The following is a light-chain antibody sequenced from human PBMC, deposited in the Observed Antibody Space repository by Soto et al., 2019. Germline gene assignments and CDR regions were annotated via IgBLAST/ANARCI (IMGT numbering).Light chain of an antibody. J-gene: IGKJ4*01. Sequence: KVMNQSPVTLSVSTGERASLSCRASQSVSTNLAWYQQKPAQAPRLLIYGASTRATGIPGRFSGGGSGTEFTLTISSLQSADVAVYCCQQYNDWLLTFCGGAKVDIK. CDR2: GAS. CDR3: QQYNDWLLT. CDR1: QSVSTN. V-gene: IGKV3-15*01.